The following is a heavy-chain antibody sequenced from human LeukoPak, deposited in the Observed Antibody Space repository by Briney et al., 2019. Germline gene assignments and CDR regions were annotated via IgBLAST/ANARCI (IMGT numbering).Heavy chain of an antibody. Sequence: PSETLSLTCTVSGGSISTYYWSWIRQPAGKGLEWIGRIYTSGSTNYNPSTNYNPSLKSRVTMSIDTSKNQFSLKLSSVTAADTAVYYCARAPPQTGTFHPSTKYYYYYMDVWGKGTTVTVSS. V-gene: IGHV4-4*07. J-gene: IGHJ6*03. CDR3: ARAPPQTGTFHPSTKYYYYYMDV. CDR1: GGSISTYY. CDR2: IYTSGSTNYNPST. D-gene: IGHD1-1*01.